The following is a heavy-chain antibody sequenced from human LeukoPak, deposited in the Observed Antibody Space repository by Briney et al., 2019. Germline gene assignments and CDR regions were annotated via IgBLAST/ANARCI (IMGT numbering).Heavy chain of an antibody. D-gene: IGHD3-10*01. Sequence: SVKVSCKASGGTFSSYAISWVRQAPGQGLEWMGRIIPIFGTANYAQKFQGRATITTDESTSTAYMELSSLRSEDTAVYYCARDRYGSGSLFDYWGQGTLVTVSS. CDR1: GGTFSSYA. CDR2: IIPIFGTA. CDR3: ARDRYGSGSLFDY. V-gene: IGHV1-69*05. J-gene: IGHJ4*02.